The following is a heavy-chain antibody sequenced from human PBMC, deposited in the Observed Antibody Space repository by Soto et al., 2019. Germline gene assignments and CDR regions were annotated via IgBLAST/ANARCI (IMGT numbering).Heavy chain of an antibody. CDR3: ARVVIGYCSSTSCPADY. V-gene: IGHV5-51*01. D-gene: IGHD2-2*01. CDR1: GFTFTAYW. J-gene: IGHJ4*02. Sequence: GESLKISCKGSGFTFTAYWIGWVRQMPGKGLEWMGIMFPGDSTTRYSPSFQGQVTMSADKSISTAYLQWNSLKASDTAMYFCARVVIGYCSSTSCPADYWGQGALVTVSS. CDR2: MFPGDSTT.